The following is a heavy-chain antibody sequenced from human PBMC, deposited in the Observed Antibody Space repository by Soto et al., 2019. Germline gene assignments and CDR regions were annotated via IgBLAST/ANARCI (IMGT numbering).Heavy chain of an antibody. J-gene: IGHJ4*02. CDR2: IYYSGST. D-gene: IGHD5-18*01. V-gene: IGHV4-31*03. Sequence: SETLSLTCTVSGGSISSGGYYWSWIRQHPGKGLEWIGYIYYSGSTYYNPSLKSRVTISVDTSKNQFSLKLSSVTAADTAVYYCARGSNAAMVKKFDYWGQGNLVTVSS. CDR3: ARGSNAAMVKKFDY. CDR1: GGSISSGGYY.